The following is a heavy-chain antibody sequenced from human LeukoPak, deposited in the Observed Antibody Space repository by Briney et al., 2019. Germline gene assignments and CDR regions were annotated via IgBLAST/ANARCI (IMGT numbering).Heavy chain of an antibody. D-gene: IGHD3-22*01. Sequence: PGGSLRLSCAASGFTFSKYAMTWVRQAPGKGLEWVSGISVSGGSTNYADSVKGRFTISRDNSKNTLYLQMNSLRAEDKAVYYCAKSNYFDSGGYYFFDYWGQGTLVTVSS. CDR3: AKSNYFDSGGYYFFDY. CDR2: ISVSGGST. J-gene: IGHJ4*02. V-gene: IGHV3-23*01. CDR1: GFTFSKYA.